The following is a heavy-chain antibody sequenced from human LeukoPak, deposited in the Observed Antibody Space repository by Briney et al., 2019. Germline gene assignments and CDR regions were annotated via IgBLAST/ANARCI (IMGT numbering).Heavy chain of an antibody. V-gene: IGHV4-61*01. J-gene: IGHJ6*02. D-gene: IGHD7-27*01. CDR1: GGSISSSSYY. CDR2: IYYSGST. Sequence: SETLSLTCTVSGGSISSSSYYWSWIRQPPGKGLEWIGYIYYSGSTNYNPSLKSRVTISVDTSKNQFSLKLSSVTAADTAVYYCARGSTLGSMDVWGQGTTVTVSS. CDR3: ARGSTLGSMDV.